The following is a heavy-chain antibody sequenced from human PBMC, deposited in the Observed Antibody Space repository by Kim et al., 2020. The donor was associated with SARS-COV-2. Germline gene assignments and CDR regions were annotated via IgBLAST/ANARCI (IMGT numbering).Heavy chain of an antibody. J-gene: IGHJ4*02. CDR1: GFTFSSYA. V-gene: IGHV3-23*01. CDR3: AKAGQRLVWGYFDY. Sequence: GGSLSLYWTASGFTFSSYAMTWVRQAPGKGLEWVSGIRDRGGRTYYADSVKGRFTISRDNSKNTLYLQISTLSAEDTALYYCAKAGQRLVWGYFDYWGQGTLVTVSS. CDR2: IRDRGGRT. D-gene: IGHD6-13*01.